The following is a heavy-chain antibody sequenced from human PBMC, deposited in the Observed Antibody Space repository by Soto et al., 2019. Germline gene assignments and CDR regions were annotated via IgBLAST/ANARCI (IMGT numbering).Heavy chain of an antibody. J-gene: IGHJ6*02. CDR3: ARDSRVASPHYGMDV. D-gene: IGHD2-15*01. Sequence: PGGSLRLSCAASGFTFISYSMNWVRQAPGKGLEWVSYISSSSTIYYADSVKGRFTISRDNAKNSLYLQMNSLRAEDTAVYYCARDSRVASPHYGMDVWGQGTTVTVSS. CDR1: GFTFISYS. CDR2: ISSSSTI. V-gene: IGHV3-48*01.